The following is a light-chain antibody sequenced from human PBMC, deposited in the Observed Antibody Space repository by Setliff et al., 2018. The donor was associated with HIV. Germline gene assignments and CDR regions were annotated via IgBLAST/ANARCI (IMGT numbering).Light chain of an antibody. CDR2: GDN. J-gene: IGLJ2*01. Sequence: NFMLTQPHSVSESPGKTVTISCTRSSGNIASNDVQWYQQRPGSSPTTVIYGDNQRPSGVPDRFSGSIDSSSNSSSLTISGLKTEDEADYYCQSYDNSNVVFGGGTKVTVL. CDR3: QSYDNSNVV. V-gene: IGLV6-57*01. CDR1: SGNIASND.